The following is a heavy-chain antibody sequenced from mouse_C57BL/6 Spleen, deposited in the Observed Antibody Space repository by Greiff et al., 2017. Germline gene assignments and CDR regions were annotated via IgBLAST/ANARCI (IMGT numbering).Heavy chain of an antibody. CDR3: ARKDNYSNYLRGAMDY. CDR1: GYTFTSYW. V-gene: IGHV1-53*01. Sequence: QVQLQQPGTELVKPGASVKLSCKASGYTFTSYWMHWVKQRPGQGLEWIGNINPSNGGPNYNEKFKSKATLTVDKSSSTAYMQLSSLTSEDSAVYYCARKDNYSNYLRGAMDYWGQGTSVTVSS. CDR2: INPSNGGP. J-gene: IGHJ4*01. D-gene: IGHD2-5*01.